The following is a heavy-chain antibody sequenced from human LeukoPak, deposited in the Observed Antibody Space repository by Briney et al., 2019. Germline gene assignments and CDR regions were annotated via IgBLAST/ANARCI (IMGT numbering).Heavy chain of an antibody. CDR2: ISGSGVIT. D-gene: IGHD3-10*01. V-gene: IGHV3-23*01. Sequence: GRSLRLFHAASGFTFNTFATSWARQAPGEGMGWLSGISGSGVITYYADSVKGRFTISRDNSTNTLYLQMSSVRPEDTAVYYCAKRLWGSGSYVDDWGQGTLVTVSS. CDR3: AKRLWGSGSYVDD. J-gene: IGHJ4*02. CDR1: GFTFNTFA.